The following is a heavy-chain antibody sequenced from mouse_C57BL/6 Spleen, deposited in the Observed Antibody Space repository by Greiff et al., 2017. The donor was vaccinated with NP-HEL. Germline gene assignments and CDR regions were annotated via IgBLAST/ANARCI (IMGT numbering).Heavy chain of an antibody. CDR1: GFNIKDYY. J-gene: IGHJ2*01. Sequence: EVKLQQSGAELVRPGASVKLSCTASGFNIKDYYMHWVKQRPEQGLEWIGRIDPEDGDTEYAPKFQGKATMTADTSSNTAYLQLSSLTSEETAVYYCRFGLLRGFDYWGQGTTLTVSS. CDR2: IDPEDGDT. CDR3: RFGLLRGFDY. D-gene: IGHD1-1*01. V-gene: IGHV14-1*01.